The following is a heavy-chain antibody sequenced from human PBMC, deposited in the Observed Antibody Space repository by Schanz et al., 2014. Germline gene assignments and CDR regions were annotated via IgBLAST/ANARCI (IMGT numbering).Heavy chain of an antibody. CDR1: GGTFSTYP. CDR3: AREVGLYDRGWFDP. Sequence: QVQLVQSGAEVKKPGASVKVSCKASGGTFSTYPINWLRQAPGQGLEWMGRIIPILGIANYAQRFQGRVTITADKSSDTAYMELSSLRSEDTAVYYCAREVGLYDRGWFDPWGQGTLVTVSS. J-gene: IGHJ5*02. D-gene: IGHD3-22*01. V-gene: IGHV1-69*09. CDR2: IIPILGIA.